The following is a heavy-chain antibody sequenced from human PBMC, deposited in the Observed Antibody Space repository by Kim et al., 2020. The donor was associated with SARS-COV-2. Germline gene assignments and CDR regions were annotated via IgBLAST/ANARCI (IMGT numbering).Heavy chain of an antibody. CDR3: ARESGGYYYGSGTSGDYYGMDV. CDR2: IWYDGSNK. CDR1: GFTFSSYG. V-gene: IGHV3-33*01. Sequence: GGSLRLSCAASGFTFSSYGMHWVRQAPGKGLEWVALIWYDGSNKYFADSVKGRFTISRDNSKNTLYLQMNSLRAEDTAVYYCARESGGYYYGSGTSGDYYGMDVGGQGTTVTVSS. D-gene: IGHD3-10*01. J-gene: IGHJ6*02.